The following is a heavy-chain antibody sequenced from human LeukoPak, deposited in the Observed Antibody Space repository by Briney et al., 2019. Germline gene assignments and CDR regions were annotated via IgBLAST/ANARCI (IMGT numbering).Heavy chain of an antibody. CDR3: ARDRRVYCSGSSCYSSLKLYGMDV. D-gene: IGHD2-15*01. J-gene: IGHJ6*02. Sequence: SETLTLTCTVSGVTVSVGNYYWSCIRQPQGKGLEWIGYVYSSVSTNSSPSLISRVTISLDTSKNQFSLKLRSVTAADTALYYCARDRRVYCSGSSCYSSLKLYGMDVWGQGTTVTVSS. V-gene: IGHV4-61*01. CDR2: VYSSVST. CDR1: GVTVSVGNYY.